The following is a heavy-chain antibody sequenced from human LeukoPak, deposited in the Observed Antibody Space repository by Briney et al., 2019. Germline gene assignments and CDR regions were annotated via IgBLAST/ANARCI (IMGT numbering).Heavy chain of an antibody. CDR1: GFTFSSYE. Sequence: GGSLRLSCAASGFTFSSYEMNWVRQAPGKGLEWVSYISSSGSTIYYADSVKGRFTISRDNAKNSLYLQMNSLRAEDTAVYYCARASGGSYGDFDLWGRGTLVTVSS. J-gene: IGHJ2*01. V-gene: IGHV3-48*03. D-gene: IGHD1-26*01. CDR3: ARASGGSYGDFDL. CDR2: ISSSGSTI.